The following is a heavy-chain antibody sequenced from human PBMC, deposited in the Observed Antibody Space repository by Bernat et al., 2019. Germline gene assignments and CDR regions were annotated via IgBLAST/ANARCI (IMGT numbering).Heavy chain of an antibody. Sequence: QVQLVQSGAEVKTPGSSVNVSCKASGGTFSSYAISWVRQAPGPGLEWMGGLIPSFGTANYAQKFQSRVTVTADESTNTAYMELSSLRSEDTAVYYCARGGRGVIMMDYFDYWGQGTLVTVSS. CDR1: GGTFSSYA. D-gene: IGHD3-10*01. CDR3: ARGGRGVIMMDYFDY. CDR2: LIPSFGTA. J-gene: IGHJ4*02. V-gene: IGHV1-69*01.